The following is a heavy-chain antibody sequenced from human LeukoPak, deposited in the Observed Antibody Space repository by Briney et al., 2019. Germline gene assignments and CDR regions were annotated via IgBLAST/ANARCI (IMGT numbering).Heavy chain of an antibody. CDR2: IIPIFGTA. D-gene: IGHD3-16*01. Sequence: GSSVTVSCTASGGTFTIYAISWVRQAPGQGPEWMGGIIPIFGTANYAQKFQGRVTITADKSTSTAHMELSSLRSEDTAVYYCARDWGLEGFDPWGQGTLVTVSS. CDR3: ARDWGLEGFDP. CDR1: GGTFTIYA. J-gene: IGHJ5*02. V-gene: IGHV1-69*06.